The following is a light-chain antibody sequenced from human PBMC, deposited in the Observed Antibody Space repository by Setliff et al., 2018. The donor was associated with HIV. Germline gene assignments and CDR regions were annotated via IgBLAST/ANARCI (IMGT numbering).Light chain of an antibody. CDR2: EVS. Sequence: QSALTQPASVSGSPGQSITISCTGTSSDVGGYNYVSWYQRPPGKAPKLMIYEVSNRPSGVSNRFSGSKSGNTASLTISGLQAEDEADYYCSSYTSSSTYVFGTGTKVTVL. J-gene: IGLJ1*01. CDR1: SSDVGGYNY. CDR3: SSYTSSSTYV. V-gene: IGLV2-14*01.